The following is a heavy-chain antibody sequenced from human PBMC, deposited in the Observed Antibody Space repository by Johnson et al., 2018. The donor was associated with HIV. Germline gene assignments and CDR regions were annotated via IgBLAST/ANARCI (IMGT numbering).Heavy chain of an antibody. D-gene: IGHD3-22*01. CDR1: GFTFSSYA. CDR2: ISGSGGST. J-gene: IGHJ3*02. CDR3: AREGYDSSGYSDAFDI. V-gene: IGHV3-23*04. Sequence: MQLVEYGGGLIQPGGSLRLSCAASGFTFSSYAMSWVRQAPGKGLEWVSAISGSGGSTYYADSVKGRFTISRDNSKNTLYLQMNSLRAEDTAVYYCAREGYDSSGYSDAFDIWGQGTMVTVSS.